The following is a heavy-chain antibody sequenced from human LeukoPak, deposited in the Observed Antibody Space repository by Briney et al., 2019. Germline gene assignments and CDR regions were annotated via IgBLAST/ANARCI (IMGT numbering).Heavy chain of an antibody. Sequence: SETLSLTCAVYGGSFSGYYWSWIRQPPGKGLEWIGEINHSGSTNYNPSLKSRVTISVDTSTNQFSLKLYTVTAGEPGAYYCARLLILEWACGDYGGGDYWGQGTLVTVSS. D-gene: IGHD4-23*01. CDR1: GGSFSGYY. CDR3: ARLLILEWACGDYGGGDY. J-gene: IGHJ4*02. CDR2: INHSGST. V-gene: IGHV4-34*01.